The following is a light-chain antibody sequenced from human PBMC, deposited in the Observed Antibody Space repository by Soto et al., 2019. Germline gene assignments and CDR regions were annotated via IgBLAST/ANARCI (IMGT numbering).Light chain of an antibody. J-gene: IGKJ4*01. V-gene: IGKV1-9*01. CDR3: QHLHSYPLS. CDR2: TAS. Sequence: DIQLTQSPAFLSASVGDRVSITCRASQDIGSYLACYQQKSGKAPKLLIHTASTLQTGVPFRFSGSGSGTEFTLTISSLQPGDFATYYCQHLHSYPLSFGGGTEVEIK. CDR1: QDIGSY.